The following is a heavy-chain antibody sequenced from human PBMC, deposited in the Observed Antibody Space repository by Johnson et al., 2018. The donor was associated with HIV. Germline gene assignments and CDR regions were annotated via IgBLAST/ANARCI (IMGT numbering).Heavy chain of an antibody. D-gene: IGHD3-22*01. CDR3: ARESDSSGYYSDAFDI. CDR1: GFTFSNAW. J-gene: IGHJ3*02. CDR2: ISYDGSNK. V-gene: IGHV3-30*03. Sequence: QVQLVESGGGLVKPGGSLRLPCAASGFTFSNAWMSWVRQAPGKGLEWVAVISYDGSNKYYADPVKGRFTISRDNAKNSLYLQMNSLRAEDTAVYYCARESDSSGYYSDAFDIWGQGTMVTVSS.